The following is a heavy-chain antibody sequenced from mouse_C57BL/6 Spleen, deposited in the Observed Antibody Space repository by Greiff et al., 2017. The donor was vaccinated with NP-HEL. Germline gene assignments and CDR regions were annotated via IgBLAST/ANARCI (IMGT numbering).Heavy chain of an antibody. J-gene: IGHJ2*01. D-gene: IGHD1-1*01. CDR2: IYPGNSDT. CDR3: TRRDPYYGSSQFDY. Sequence: EVQLQQSGTVLARPGASVKMSCKTSGYTFTSYWMHWVKQRPGQGLEWIGAIYPGNSDTSYNQKFKGKAKLTAVTSASTAYMELSSLTNEDSAVYYCTRRDPYYGSSQFDYWGQGTTLTVSS. CDR1: GYTFTSYW. V-gene: IGHV1-5*01.